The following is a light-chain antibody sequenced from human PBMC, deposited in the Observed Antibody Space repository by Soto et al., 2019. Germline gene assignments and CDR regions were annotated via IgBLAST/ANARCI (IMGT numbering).Light chain of an antibody. CDR3: QQRSNWPLT. CDR1: QSVSSY. CDR2: DVS. V-gene: IGKV3-11*01. J-gene: IGKJ4*01. Sequence: EIVLTQSPATLSLSPGERATLSCRASQSVSSYLVWYQQKPGQAPRLLIYDVSNRATGIPARFSGSGSRTDFTLTISSLEPEEFAVYNCQQRSNWPLTFGGGTKVEIK.